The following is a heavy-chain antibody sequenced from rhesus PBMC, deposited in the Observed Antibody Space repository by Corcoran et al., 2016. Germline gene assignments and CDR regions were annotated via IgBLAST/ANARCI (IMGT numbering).Heavy chain of an antibody. CDR2: INGSSGST. Sequence: QVQLQESGPGLVKPSETLSLTCAVSGGPVSSSNWWSWIRQPPWKGLEWIGYINGSSGSTYYNPALKSRVTISTETSKNQFCFKLISLTAADPSVYYSAGEVNTVITSYYFDYWGQGVLVTVSS. J-gene: IGHJ4*01. CDR1: GGPVSSSNW. D-gene: IGHD4-23*01. V-gene: IGHV4-65*01. CDR3: AGEVNTVITSYYFDY.